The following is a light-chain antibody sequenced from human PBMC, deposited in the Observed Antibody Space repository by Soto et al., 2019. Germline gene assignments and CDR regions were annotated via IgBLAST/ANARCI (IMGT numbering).Light chain of an antibody. CDR3: SSYTGGNPSYV. V-gene: IGLV2-8*01. CDR2: EVT. CDR1: SSDVGGYDY. J-gene: IGLJ1*01. Sequence: QSVLTQPPSASGSPGQSVTISCTGTSSDVGGYDYVSWYQQHPGKAPKLMIYEVTIRPSGVSDRFSGSKSGNTASLTVSGLQAEAEADSYCSSYTGGNPSYVFGTGTKV.